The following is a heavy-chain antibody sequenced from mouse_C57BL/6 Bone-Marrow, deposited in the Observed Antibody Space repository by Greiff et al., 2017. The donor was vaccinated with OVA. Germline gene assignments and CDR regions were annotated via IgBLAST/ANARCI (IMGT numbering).Heavy chain of an antibody. CDR1: GYSFTGYF. CDR3: ARDYYGSSWFAY. CDR2: INPYNGDT. Sequence: DVQLQESGPELVKPGDSVKISCKASGYSFTGYFMNWVMQSHGKSLEWIGRINPYNGDTFYNQKFKGKATLTVDKSSSTAHMELRSLTSEDSAVYYCARDYYGSSWFAYWGQGTLVTVSA. D-gene: IGHD1-1*01. V-gene: IGHV1-20*01. J-gene: IGHJ3*01.